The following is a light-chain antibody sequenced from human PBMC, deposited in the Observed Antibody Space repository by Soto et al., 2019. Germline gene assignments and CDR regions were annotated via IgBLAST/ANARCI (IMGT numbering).Light chain of an antibody. CDR3: QSYDSRGVV. J-gene: IGLJ2*01. CDR1: SYNIGAGYD. V-gene: IGLV1-40*01. CDR2: GNS. Sequence: QSVLTQPPSVSGAPGQRVTIACTGSSYNIGAGYDVHWYQQLPGTAPKLLIYGNSNRPSGVPDRFSGSKSGTSASLAITGLQAEDEADYYCQSYDSRGVVFGGGTKLTVL.